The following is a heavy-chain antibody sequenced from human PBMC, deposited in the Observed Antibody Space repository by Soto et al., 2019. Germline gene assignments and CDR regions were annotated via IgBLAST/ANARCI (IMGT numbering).Heavy chain of an antibody. J-gene: IGHJ4*02. Sequence: GGSLRLSCAASGFTFSSYSMNWVRQAPGKGLEWVSYISSSSSTIYYADSVKGRFTISRDNAKNSLYLQMNSLRAEDTAVYYCARDLYYDSSGYSQFDYWGQGTLVTVSS. CDR1: GFTFSSYS. D-gene: IGHD3-22*01. CDR2: ISSSSSTI. CDR3: ARDLYYDSSGYSQFDY. V-gene: IGHV3-48*01.